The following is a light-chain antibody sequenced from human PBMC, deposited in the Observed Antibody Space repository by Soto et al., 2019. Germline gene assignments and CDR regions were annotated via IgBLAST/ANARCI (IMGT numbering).Light chain of an antibody. CDR2: EVS. CDR3: FSYTSSGTYV. V-gene: IGLV2-14*01. Sequence: QSVLTQPASVSGSPRQSITISCTGTSSDVGNYKYVSWYQQHPGKAPKLMIYEVSNRPSGVSNRFSGSKSGNTASLTISGLQAEDGTDYYCFSYTSSGTYVFGTGTKVTVL. CDR1: SSDVGNYKY. J-gene: IGLJ1*01.